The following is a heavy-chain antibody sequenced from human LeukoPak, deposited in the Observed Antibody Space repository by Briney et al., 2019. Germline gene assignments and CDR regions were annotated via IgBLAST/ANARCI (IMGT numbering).Heavy chain of an antibody. CDR1: GFTFSNYA. V-gene: IGHV1-2*06. Sequence: GGSLRLSCAASGFTFSNYAVHWVRQAPGQGLEWMGRINPNSGGTNYAQKFQGRVTMTRDTSISTAYMELSRLRSDDTAVYYCAREYSSSWYLAFDIWGQGTMVTVSS. D-gene: IGHD6-13*01. CDR3: AREYSSSWYLAFDI. J-gene: IGHJ3*02. CDR2: INPNSGGT.